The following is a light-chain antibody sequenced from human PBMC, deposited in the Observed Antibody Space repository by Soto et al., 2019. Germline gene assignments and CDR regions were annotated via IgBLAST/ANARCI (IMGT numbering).Light chain of an antibody. Sequence: QAVVTQEPSLTVSPGGTVTLTCASGTGAVTSGNYPNWFQQRPGQAPRALIYGTSKKHSWTPARFSGSLLGGKAALTLSGVQPEDEAEYYCLLYYGAKWVFGGGTKLTVL. CDR3: LLYYGAKWV. CDR1: TGAVTSGNY. CDR2: GTS. V-gene: IGLV7-43*01. J-gene: IGLJ3*02.